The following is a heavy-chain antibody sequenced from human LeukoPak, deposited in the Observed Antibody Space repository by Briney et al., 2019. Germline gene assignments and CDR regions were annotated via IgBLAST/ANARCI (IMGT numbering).Heavy chain of an antibody. CDR1: GFTFSDYY. D-gene: IGHD6-13*01. CDR3: AKASSSWYYFDY. J-gene: IGHJ4*02. CDR2: ISGSGGST. Sequence: QPGGSLRLSCAASGFTFSDYYMSWIRQAPGKGLEWVSAISGSGGSTHYADSVKGRFTISRDNSKNTLFLQMNSLRAEDTAVYSCAKASSSWYYFDYWGLGALVTVSS. V-gene: IGHV3-23*01.